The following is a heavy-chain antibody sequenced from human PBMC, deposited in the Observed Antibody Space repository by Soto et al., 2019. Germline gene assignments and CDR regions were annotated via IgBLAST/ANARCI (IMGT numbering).Heavy chain of an antibody. J-gene: IGHJ4*02. CDR1: GGSFSGYY. CDR2: INHSGST. V-gene: IGHV4-34*01. CDR3: ARDRPLYYDSSGYFDEPFDY. D-gene: IGHD3-22*01. Sequence: SETLSLTCAVYGGSFSGYYWSWIRQPPGKGLEWIGEINHSGSTNYNPSLKSRVTISVDTSKNQFSLKLSSVTAADTAVYYCARDRPLYYDSSGYFDEPFDYWGQGTLVTVSS.